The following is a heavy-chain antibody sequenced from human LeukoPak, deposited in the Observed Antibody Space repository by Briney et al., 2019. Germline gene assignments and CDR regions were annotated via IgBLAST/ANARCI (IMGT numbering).Heavy chain of an antibody. J-gene: IGHJ4*02. Sequence: GGSLRLPCAASGFTFSSYVMSWVRQAPGKGLEWVSAISSSGDNTYHADSVKGRFTISRDSSKNLLFLQMNSLRADDTAVYYCARVTAFCGGDCYSYFDYWGQGTLVTVSS. CDR2: ISSSGDNT. CDR3: ARVTAFCGGDCYSYFDY. V-gene: IGHV3-23*01. CDR1: GFTFSSYV. D-gene: IGHD2-21*02.